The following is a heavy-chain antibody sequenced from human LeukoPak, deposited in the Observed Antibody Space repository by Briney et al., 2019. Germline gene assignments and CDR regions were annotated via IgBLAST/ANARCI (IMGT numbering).Heavy chain of an antibody. D-gene: IGHD3-9*01. CDR3: AREYDWVEGIDY. J-gene: IGHJ4*02. Sequence: GSLRLSCAFSAVAFSSDSMNWFRQAPGHWLKWVSYISSSSSTIYYADSVKGRFTISRDNAKNSLYLQMNSLRAEDTAVYYCAREYDWVEGIDYWGQGTLVTVSS. CDR2: ISSSSSTI. CDR1: AVAFSSDS. V-gene: IGHV3-48*04.